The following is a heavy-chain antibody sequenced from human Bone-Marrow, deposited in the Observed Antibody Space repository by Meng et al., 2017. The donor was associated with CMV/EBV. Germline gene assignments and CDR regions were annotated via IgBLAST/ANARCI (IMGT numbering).Heavy chain of an antibody. J-gene: IGHJ3*02. D-gene: IGHD6-19*01. CDR1: GFTFSSYE. CDR3: AKGDFIAVAAKGAFDI. V-gene: IGHV3-48*03. CDR2: ISSSGSTI. Sequence: GESLKISCAASGFTFSSYEMNWVRQAPGKGLEWVSYISSSGSTIYYADSVKGRFTISRDNAKNSLYLQMNSLRTEDTALYYCAKGDFIAVAAKGAFDIWGQGTMVTVSS.